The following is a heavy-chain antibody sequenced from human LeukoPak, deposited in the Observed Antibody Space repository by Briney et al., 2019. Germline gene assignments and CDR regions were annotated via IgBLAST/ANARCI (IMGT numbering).Heavy chain of an antibody. CDR1: GFTFSSYT. CDR2: ITSGGVNT. J-gene: IGHJ4*02. Sequence: GGSLRLSCAASGFTFSSYTMNWVRQAPGKGLEWVSSITSGGVNTYYADSVKGRFTISRDNSKNTLYLQMNSLRAEDTAVYYCAKDSIVVVPAAPFDYWGQGTLVTVSS. D-gene: IGHD2-2*01. CDR3: AKDSIVVVPAAPFDY. V-gene: IGHV3-NL1*01.